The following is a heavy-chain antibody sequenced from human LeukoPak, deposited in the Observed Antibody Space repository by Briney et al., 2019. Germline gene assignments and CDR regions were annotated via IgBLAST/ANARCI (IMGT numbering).Heavy chain of an antibody. Sequence: SETLSLTCTVSGESITTGGYYWSWIRQHPGKGLEWIGYIYYSGSTYYNPSLKSRVTMSVDTSENQFSLKLSSVTAADTAVYYCATTVGSYFDYWSQGTLVTVSS. V-gene: IGHV4-31*03. CDR2: IYYSGST. D-gene: IGHD3-16*01. CDR3: ATTVGSYFDY. J-gene: IGHJ4*02. CDR1: GESITTGGYY.